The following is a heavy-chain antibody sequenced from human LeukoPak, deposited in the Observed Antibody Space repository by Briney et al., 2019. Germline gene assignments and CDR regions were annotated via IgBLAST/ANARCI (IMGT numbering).Heavy chain of an antibody. CDR3: ATLRLRSDRRYRNSSGWYHDY. J-gene: IGHJ4*02. CDR1: GGSISSGGYS. D-gene: IGHD6-19*01. V-gene: IGHV4-30-2*01. CDR2: IYHSGST. Sequence: SETLSLTCAVSGGSISSGGYSGSWIRQPPGKGLEWIGYIYHSGSTDYNPSLKSRVTISVDTSKNQFSLKLSSVTAADTAVYYCATLRLRSDRRYRNSSGWYHDYWGQGTLVTVSS.